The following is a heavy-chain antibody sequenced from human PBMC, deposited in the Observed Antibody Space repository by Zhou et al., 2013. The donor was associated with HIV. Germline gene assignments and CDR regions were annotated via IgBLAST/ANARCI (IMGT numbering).Heavy chain of an antibody. CDR2: IYYSGST. CDR3: AREWAGSWENYFDY. Sequence: QVQLQESGPGLVKPSETLSLTCTVSGGSISSHYWSWIRQPPGKGLEWIGYIYYSGSTNYNPSLKSRVTISVDTSKNQFSLKLSSVTAADTAVYYCAREWAGSWENYFDYWGQGTLVTVSS. CDR1: GGSISSHY. J-gene: IGHJ4*02. V-gene: IGHV4-59*11. D-gene: IGHD6-13*01.